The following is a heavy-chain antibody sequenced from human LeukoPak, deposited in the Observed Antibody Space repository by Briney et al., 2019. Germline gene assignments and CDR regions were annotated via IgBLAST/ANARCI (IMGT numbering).Heavy chain of an antibody. CDR3: ARELAVAGTVYYYYYGMGV. CDR1: GFTFSSYW. CDR2: IKQDGSEK. Sequence: GGSLRLSCAASGFTFSSYWMSWVRQAPGKGLEWVANIKQDGSEKYYVDSVKGRFTISRDNAKNSLYLQMNSLRAEDTAVYYCARELAVAGTVYYYYYGMGVWGQGTTVTVSS. J-gene: IGHJ6*02. D-gene: IGHD6-19*01. V-gene: IGHV3-7*01.